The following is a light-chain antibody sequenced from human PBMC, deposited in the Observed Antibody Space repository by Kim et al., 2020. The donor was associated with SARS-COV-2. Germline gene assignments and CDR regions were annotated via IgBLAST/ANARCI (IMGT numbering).Light chain of an antibody. Sequence: ASVGDRVTITCQASQDISNYLNWYQQKPGKAPKLLIYDASNLEAGVPSRFSGSGSGTDFTFTISSLQPEDIATYYCQQYDNLPSFTFGQGTKLEIK. CDR2: DAS. CDR3: QQYDNLPSFT. J-gene: IGKJ2*01. V-gene: IGKV1-33*01. CDR1: QDISNY.